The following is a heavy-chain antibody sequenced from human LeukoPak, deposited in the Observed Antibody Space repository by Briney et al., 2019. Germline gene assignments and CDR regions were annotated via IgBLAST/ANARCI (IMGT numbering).Heavy chain of an antibody. Sequence: SETLSLNCTVSGDSIISYKYYWGWIRQPPGKGLEWLGSIYHRGSTYYNPSLQSRLTISVDTSKNLFSLRLTSVTAADTAVYYCARQGAVVRGYDYFCGMDLWGQGTTVAVSS. D-gene: IGHD3-16*01. J-gene: IGHJ6*02. V-gene: IGHV4-39*01. CDR2: IYHRGST. CDR1: GDSIISYKYY. CDR3: ARQGAVVRGYDYFCGMDL.